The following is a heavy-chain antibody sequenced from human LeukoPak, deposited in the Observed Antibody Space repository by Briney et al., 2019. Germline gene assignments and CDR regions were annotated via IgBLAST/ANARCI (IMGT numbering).Heavy chain of an antibody. V-gene: IGHV3-7*01. Sequence: PGGSLRLSCAASGFTFSSYWMSWVRQAPGKGLEWVANIKQDGSEKYYVDSVKGRFTIPRDNAKNSLYLQMNSLRAEDTAVYYCARVSVRRNRYCSSTSCYNTDYFDYWGQGTLVTVSS. CDR2: IKQDGSEK. J-gene: IGHJ4*02. D-gene: IGHD2-2*02. CDR3: ARVSVRRNRYCSSTSCYNTDYFDY. CDR1: GFTFSSYW.